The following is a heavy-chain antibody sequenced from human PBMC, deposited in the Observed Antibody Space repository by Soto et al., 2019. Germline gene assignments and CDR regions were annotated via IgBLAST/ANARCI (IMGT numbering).Heavy chain of an antibody. V-gene: IGHV3-23*01. J-gene: IGHJ4*02. CDR1: GFTFSSYA. Sequence: GGSLRLSCAASGFTFSSYAMSFCRHSPFKWLEWVSAISGSGGSTYYADSVKGWFTISRDNSKNTLYLQMNRLRTEDTAVYYCAKRAYSSSSRYYFDYWGQGTLVTVSS. D-gene: IGHD6-6*01. CDR3: AKRAYSSSSRYYFDY. CDR2: ISGSGGST.